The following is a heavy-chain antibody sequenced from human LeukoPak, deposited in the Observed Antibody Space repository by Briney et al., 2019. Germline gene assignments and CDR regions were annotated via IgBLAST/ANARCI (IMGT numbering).Heavy chain of an antibody. CDR1: GYSFTNYW. J-gene: IGHJ5*02. V-gene: IGHV5-51*01. D-gene: IGHD3-22*01. Sequence: GESLKISCKGSGYSFTNYWIGWVRQVPGKGLEWMGIIYPGDSDTRYSPSLQGQVTISADKSISTAYLQWSSLKASDTAMYYCARFTQFFYDSSAFTWGQGTLVTVSS. CDR2: IYPGDSDT. CDR3: ARFTQFFYDSSAFT.